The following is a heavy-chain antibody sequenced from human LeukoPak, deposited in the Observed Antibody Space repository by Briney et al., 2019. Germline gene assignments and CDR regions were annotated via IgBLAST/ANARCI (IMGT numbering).Heavy chain of an antibody. CDR3: VKGINSGTYYYFDF. CDR1: GFSFSSYA. V-gene: IGHV3-23*01. CDR2: IRGSGADT. Sequence: GESLRLSCAASGFSFSSYALNWVRQAPGKGLEWLSSIRGSGADTYYPDSVKGRFTISRDNSKYTLYLQMNSLRADDTAVYYCVKGINSGTYYYFDFWGQGTLVTVSS. D-gene: IGHD1-26*01. J-gene: IGHJ4*02.